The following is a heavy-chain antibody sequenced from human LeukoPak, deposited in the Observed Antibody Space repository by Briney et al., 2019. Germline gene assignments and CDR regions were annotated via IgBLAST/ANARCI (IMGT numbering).Heavy chain of an antibody. CDR1: GGSISSGDYY. Sequence: SQTLSLTCTVSGGSISSGDYYWSWIRQPPGKGLEWIGYIYYSGITYYNPSLKSRVTISVGTSKNQFSLKLRSVTAADTAVYYCARERRGMTQLDYWGQGTLVTVSS. V-gene: IGHV4-30-4*01. CDR3: ARERRGMTQLDY. J-gene: IGHJ4*02. CDR2: IYYSGIT.